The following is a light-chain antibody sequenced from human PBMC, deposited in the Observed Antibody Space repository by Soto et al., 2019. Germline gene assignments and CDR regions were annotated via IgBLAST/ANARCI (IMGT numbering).Light chain of an antibody. CDR2: GVT. CDR1: DSDVGGYNY. CDR3: SSYTTRSTYVV. Sequence: QSVLTQPASVSGSPGQSITISCTGTDSDVGGYNYVSWYQQHPGKAPKLIIYGVTNRPSGVSNRFSGSESGNTASLTISGLQAEDEADYYCSSYTTRSTYVVLGGGTKLTVL. J-gene: IGLJ2*01. V-gene: IGLV2-14*01.